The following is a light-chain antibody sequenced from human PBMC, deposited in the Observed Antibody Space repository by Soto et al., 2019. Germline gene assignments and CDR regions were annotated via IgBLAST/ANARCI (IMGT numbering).Light chain of an antibody. V-gene: IGLV1-44*01. CDR3: AAWEDSLNGRV. Sequence: QSALPQPPSASGTPRQRVTISCSGSSSNIESSTVNWYQQFPETAPKLLIYGTNQRPSGIPDRFSGSKSGTSASLAISGLQSEDEADYYCAAWEDSLNGRVFGTGTKVTVL. J-gene: IGLJ1*01. CDR2: GTN. CDR1: SSNIESST.